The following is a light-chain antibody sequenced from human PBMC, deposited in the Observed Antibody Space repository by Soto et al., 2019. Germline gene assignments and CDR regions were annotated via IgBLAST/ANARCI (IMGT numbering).Light chain of an antibody. CDR2: KAS. CDR1: QSISSW. CDR3: QQYDYYPYT. V-gene: IGKV1-5*03. J-gene: IGKJ2*01. Sequence: DIQMTQSPSTSSASVGDRVTITCRASQSISSWLAWYQQKPGEAPKILIYKASSLETGVPSRFSGSGSGTEFTLTISSLQTDDFATYYCQQYDYYPYTFGQGTKLEIK.